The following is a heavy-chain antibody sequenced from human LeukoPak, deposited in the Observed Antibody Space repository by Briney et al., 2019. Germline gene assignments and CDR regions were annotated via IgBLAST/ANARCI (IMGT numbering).Heavy chain of an antibody. CDR1: GFTFSSYS. J-gene: IGHJ3*02. D-gene: IGHD1-26*01. CDR3: ARSYVSGSSFPDAFDI. Sequence: GGSLRLSCAASGFTFSSYSMNWVRQAPGKGLEWVSSISSSSSYIYYADSVKGRFTISRDNAKNSLYLQMDSLRAEDTAVYYCARSYVSGSSFPDAFDIWGQGTMVTVSS. CDR2: ISSSSSYI. V-gene: IGHV3-21*01.